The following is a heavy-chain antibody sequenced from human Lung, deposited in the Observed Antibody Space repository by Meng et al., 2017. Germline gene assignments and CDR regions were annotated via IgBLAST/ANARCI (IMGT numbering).Heavy chain of an antibody. D-gene: IGHD6-13*01. CDR3: ARDEDISAASKLFVDY. J-gene: IGHJ4*02. Sequence: VYLVQYVVEVNKPGASVKVSCKASGYAFAAYWLHCVRRAPGQGLEWMGRINPKSGDTPYAQRFQGRVTMPGETSLSTAYMETSGLRSDVTALYYCARDEDISAASKLFVDYWGQGTLVTVSS. CDR2: INPKSGDT. CDR1: GYAFAAYW. V-gene: IGHV1-2*06.